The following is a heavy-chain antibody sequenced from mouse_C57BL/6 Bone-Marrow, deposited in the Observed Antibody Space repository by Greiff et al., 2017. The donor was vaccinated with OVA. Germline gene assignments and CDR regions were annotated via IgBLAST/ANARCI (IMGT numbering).Heavy chain of an antibody. CDR3: ARSSYYSNSTGVAY. Sequence: VKLLESGAELAKPGASVKLSCKASGYTFTSYWMHWVKQRPGQGLEWIGNLNPSSGYTKYNQKFKDKATLTADKSSSPTYMQLSSLTYEDSAVYYWARSSYYSNSTGVAYWCQGTLVTVSA. V-gene: IGHV1-7*01. CDR1: GYTFTSYW. D-gene: IGHD2-5*01. J-gene: IGHJ3*01. CDR2: LNPSSGYT.